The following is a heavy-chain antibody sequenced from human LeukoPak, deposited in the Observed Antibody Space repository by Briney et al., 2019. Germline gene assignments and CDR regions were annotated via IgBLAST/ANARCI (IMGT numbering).Heavy chain of an antibody. D-gene: IGHD2-15*01. Sequence: SSETLSLTCTVSGGSISSSSYYWGWIRRPPGKGLEWIGSIYYSGSTYYNPSLKSRVTISVDTSKNQFSLKLSSVTAADTAVYYCARWPLLGYCSGGSCQDNDYWGQGTLVTVSS. J-gene: IGHJ4*02. CDR1: GGSISSSSYY. CDR2: IYYSGST. V-gene: IGHV4-39*01. CDR3: ARWPLLGYCSGGSCQDNDY.